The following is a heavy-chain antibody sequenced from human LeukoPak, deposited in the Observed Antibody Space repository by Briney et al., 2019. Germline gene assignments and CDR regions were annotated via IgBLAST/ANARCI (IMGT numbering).Heavy chain of an antibody. CDR2: IYYSGST. CDR3: ARGPLLWFGELLWYFDY. V-gene: IGHV4-61*01. CDR1: GGSVSSGSHY. J-gene: IGHJ4*02. Sequence: SETLSLTCTVSGGSVSSGSHYWSWIRQPPGKGLEWIEYIYYSGSTNYNPSLKSRVTISVDTSKNQFSLKLSSVTAADTAVYYCARGPLLWFGELLWYFDYWGQGTLVTVSS. D-gene: IGHD3-10*01.